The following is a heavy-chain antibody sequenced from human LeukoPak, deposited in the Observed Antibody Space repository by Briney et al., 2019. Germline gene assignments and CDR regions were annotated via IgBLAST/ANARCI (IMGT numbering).Heavy chain of an antibody. V-gene: IGHV3-48*03. CDR3: ARVPNSGYDSGPFDY. CDR1: GFTFSSYE. D-gene: IGHD5-12*01. Sequence: GGSLRLSCAASGFTFSSYEMNWVRQAPGKGLEWVSYISSSGSTIYYADSVKGRFTISRDNAKNSLYLQMNSLRAEDTAVYYCARVPNSGYDSGPFDYWGQGTLVTVSS. J-gene: IGHJ4*02. CDR2: ISSSGSTI.